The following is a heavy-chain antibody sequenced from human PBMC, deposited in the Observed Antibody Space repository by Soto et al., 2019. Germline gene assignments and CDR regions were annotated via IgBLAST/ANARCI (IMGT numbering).Heavy chain of an antibody. J-gene: IGHJ6*02. D-gene: IGHD2-2*02. CDR2: IYYSGST. Sequence: SETLSLTCTVSGGSVSSGSYYWLWNRQPPGKGRDWIGYIYYSGSTNYNPPLKSRVTISVDSSKNQFSLKLSSVTAADTAVYYCAREEYCSSTSCYTDSYYYYYGMDVWGQGTTVTVSS. CDR1: GGSVSSGSYY. V-gene: IGHV4-61*01. CDR3: AREEYCSSTSCYTDSYYYYYGMDV.